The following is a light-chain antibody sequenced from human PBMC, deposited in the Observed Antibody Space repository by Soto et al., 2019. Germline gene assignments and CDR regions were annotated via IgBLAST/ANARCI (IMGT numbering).Light chain of an antibody. Sequence: EIVLTQSPVTLSLFPGESATLSCRASQSVRTYLAWYQQKPGQAPRLLIYGASTRATGIPARFSGSGSGTEFTLTISSLQSEDFAVYYCQQYNNWPPWTFGQGTKVEIK. CDR2: GAS. J-gene: IGKJ1*01. CDR1: QSVRTY. CDR3: QQYNNWPPWT. V-gene: IGKV3-15*01.